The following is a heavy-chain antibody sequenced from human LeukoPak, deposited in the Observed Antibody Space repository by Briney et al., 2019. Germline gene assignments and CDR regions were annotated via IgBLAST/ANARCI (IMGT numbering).Heavy chain of an antibody. CDR2: ISGSGGST. V-gene: IGHV3-23*01. D-gene: IGHD5-18*01. CDR1: GFTFSSYA. CDR3: ARDTAMGGFDY. J-gene: IGHJ4*02. Sequence: HSGGSLRLSCAASGFTFSSYAMSWVRQAPGKGLEWVSAISGSGGSTYSADSVKGRFTISRDNSKNTLYLQMNSLRAEDTAVYYCARDTAMGGFDYWGQGTLVTVSS.